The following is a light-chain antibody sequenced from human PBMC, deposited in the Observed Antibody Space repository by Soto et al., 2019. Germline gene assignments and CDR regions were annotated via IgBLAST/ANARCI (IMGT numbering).Light chain of an antibody. J-gene: IGLJ1*01. Sequence: QSVLTQPASVSGSPGQSITISCTGSSSDVGGYNYVSWYQQHPGKAPKLMIYGVSYRPSGVSDRFSGSKSGNTASLTIFGLQAEDEADYYCSSYTSSSTLVFGPGTKVTVL. V-gene: IGLV2-14*01. CDR2: GVS. CDR3: SSYTSSSTLV. CDR1: SSDVGGYNY.